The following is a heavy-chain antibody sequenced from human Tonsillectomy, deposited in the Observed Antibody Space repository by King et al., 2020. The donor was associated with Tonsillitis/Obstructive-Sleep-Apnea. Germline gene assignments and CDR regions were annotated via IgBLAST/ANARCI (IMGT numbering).Heavy chain of an antibody. CDR1: GGSFSGYY. J-gene: IGHJ4*02. D-gene: IGHD3-22*01. Sequence: VQLQQWGAELLKPSETLPLTCAVYGGSFSGYYWSWIRQPPGKGLEWIGEINHSGSTNYNPSLKSRVTISVDTSKNQFSLKLSSVTAADTAVYYCARVHYYDSSGYYIDYWGQGTLVTVSS. CDR3: ARVHYYDSSGYYIDY. CDR2: INHSGST. V-gene: IGHV4-34*01.